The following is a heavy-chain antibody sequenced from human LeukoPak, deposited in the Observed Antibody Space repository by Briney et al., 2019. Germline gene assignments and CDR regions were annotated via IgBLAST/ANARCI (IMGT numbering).Heavy chain of an antibody. D-gene: IGHD3-9*01. V-gene: IGHV3-23*01. J-gene: IGHJ5*02. CDR2: IRGSGGST. Sequence: GGTLRLSCAASGFTFSSYGMSWVRQAPGKGLEWVSAIRGSGGSTYYADSVKGRFTISRDNSKNTLYLQMNSLRAEDTAVYYCAKHPHSDILTGYLGLDPWGQGTLVTVSS. CDR3: AKHPHSDILTGYLGLDP. CDR1: GFTFSSYG.